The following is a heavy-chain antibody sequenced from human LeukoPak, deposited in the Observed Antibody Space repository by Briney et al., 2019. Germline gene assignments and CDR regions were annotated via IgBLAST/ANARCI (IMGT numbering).Heavy chain of an antibody. D-gene: IGHD3-10*01. CDR3: LRATMVRGVIRGSYYFDY. CDR1: GGSISSSSYY. Sequence: PSETLSLTCTVSGGSISSSSYYWGWIRQPPGKGLEWIGSIYYSGSTYYNPSLKSRVTISVDTSKNQFPLKLSSVTAADTAVYYCLRATMVRGVIRGSYYFDYWGQGTLVTVSS. CDR2: IYYSGST. J-gene: IGHJ4*02. V-gene: IGHV4-39*01.